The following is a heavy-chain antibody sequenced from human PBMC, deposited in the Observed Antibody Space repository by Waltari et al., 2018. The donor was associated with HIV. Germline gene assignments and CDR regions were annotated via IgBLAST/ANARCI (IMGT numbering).Heavy chain of an antibody. CDR3: SIESRVAAGPLEW. J-gene: IGHJ4*02. CDR1: GFVVDLIV. D-gene: IGHD3-3*01. V-gene: IGHV3-23*04. CDR2: ISGSDNST. Sequence: EVQVVQSGGGLVQPGGALRCSGGVSGFVVDLIVVTWVRQSARRGLEWVSSISGSDNSTHYGDSVKGRFTISRDYSKSVVFLQMDNLRGDDTAIYYCSIESRVAAGPLEWWGQGVLVTVAS.